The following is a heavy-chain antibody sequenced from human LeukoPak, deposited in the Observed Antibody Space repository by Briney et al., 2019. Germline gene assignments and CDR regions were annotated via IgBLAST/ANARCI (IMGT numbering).Heavy chain of an antibody. V-gene: IGHV1-69*04. CDR2: IIPILGIA. CDR3: ARSYSSSWSPDY. J-gene: IGHJ4*02. CDR1: GGTFSSCA. Sequence: ASVKVSCKASGGTFSSCAISWVRQAPGQGLEWMGRIIPILGIANYAQKFQGRVTITADKSTSTAYMELSSLRSEDTAVYYCARSYSSSWSPDYWGQGTLVTVSS. D-gene: IGHD6-13*01.